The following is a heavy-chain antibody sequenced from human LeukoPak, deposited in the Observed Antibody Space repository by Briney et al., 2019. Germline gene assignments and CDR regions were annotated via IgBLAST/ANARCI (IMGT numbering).Heavy chain of an antibody. Sequence: GGSLRLSCAASGFTFSSYGMSWVRQAPGKGLECVSSISGSGGSTNHADSVKGRFTISRDNSKNTLYLQMNSLRAEDTAVYYCAKVWTAYSDDYFDYWGQGALVTVSS. CDR1: GFTFSSYG. V-gene: IGHV3-23*01. CDR2: ISGSGGST. D-gene: IGHD3/OR15-3a*01. CDR3: AKVWTAYSDDYFDY. J-gene: IGHJ4*02.